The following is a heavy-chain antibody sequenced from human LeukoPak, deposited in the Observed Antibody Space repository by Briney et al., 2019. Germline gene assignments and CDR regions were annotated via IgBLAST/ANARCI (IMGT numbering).Heavy chain of an antibody. CDR1: GYTFTSYA. CDR2: INAGNGNT. Sequence: ASVKVSCKASGYTFTSYAMHWVRQAPGQRLEWMGWINAGNGNTKYSQEFQGRVTITRDTSASTAYMELSSLRSEDMAVYYCARAKKSIRFLEWSVPRDYFDYWGQGTLVTVSS. J-gene: IGHJ4*02. CDR3: ARAKKSIRFLEWSVPRDYFDY. V-gene: IGHV1-3*03. D-gene: IGHD3-3*01.